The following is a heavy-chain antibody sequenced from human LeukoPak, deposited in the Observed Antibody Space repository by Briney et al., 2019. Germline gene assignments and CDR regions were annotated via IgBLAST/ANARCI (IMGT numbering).Heavy chain of an antibody. CDR2: INPNSGGT. CDR1: GYTFTGYY. D-gene: IGHD3-10*01. CDR3: AIVLWFGELLFDY. V-gene: IGHV1-2*02. J-gene: IGHJ4*02. Sequence: GASVKVSCKASGYTFTGYYMHWVRQAPGQGLEWMGWINPNSGGTNYAQKFQGRVTMTRDTSISTAYMELSRLRSDDTAVYYCAIVLWFGELLFDYWGQGTLVTVSS.